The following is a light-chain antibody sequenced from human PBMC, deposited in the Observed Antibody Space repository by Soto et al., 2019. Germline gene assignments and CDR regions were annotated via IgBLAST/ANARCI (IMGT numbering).Light chain of an antibody. J-gene: IGKJ2*01. Sequence: DIVLTQSPGTLSLSPGERATLSCRASQSVSSNYLAWYQQKPGQAPRLLIFVTSTRATGIPDRFSGSGSVTDFTLTISRLEPEDFAVYYCQQYGISPNTFGQGTKLEIK. V-gene: IGKV3-20*01. CDR1: QSVSSNY. CDR3: QQYGISPNT. CDR2: VTS.